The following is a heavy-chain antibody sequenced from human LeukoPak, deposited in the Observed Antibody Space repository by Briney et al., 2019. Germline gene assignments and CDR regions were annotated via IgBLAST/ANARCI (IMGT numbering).Heavy chain of an antibody. CDR3: ARDRNLDFDY. CDR2: ISYDGSNK. D-gene: IGHD1-14*01. J-gene: IGHJ4*02. CDR1: GFTFSSYA. Sequence: GGSLRLSCAASGFTFSSYAMHWVRQALGKGLEWVAVISYDGSNKYYADSVKGRFTISRDNSKNTLYLQMNSLRAEDTAVYYCARDRNLDFDYWGQGTLVTVSS. V-gene: IGHV3-30-3*01.